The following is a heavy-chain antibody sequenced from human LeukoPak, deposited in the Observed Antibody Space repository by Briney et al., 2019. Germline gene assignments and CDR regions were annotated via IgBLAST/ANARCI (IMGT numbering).Heavy chain of an antibody. CDR1: RGSISSYY. CDR3: ARGPNRYSSGWYYFDS. V-gene: IGHV4-59*01. D-gene: IGHD6-19*01. J-gene: IGHJ4*02. Sequence: SETLSLTCTVSRGSISSYYWSGIRQPPGKGLEWIGYIYYSGSTKYNPSLKSRVTISVDTSKSEVSLKLTSVTAADTAVYYCARGPNRYSSGWYYFDSWGQGTLVTVSS. CDR2: IYYSGST.